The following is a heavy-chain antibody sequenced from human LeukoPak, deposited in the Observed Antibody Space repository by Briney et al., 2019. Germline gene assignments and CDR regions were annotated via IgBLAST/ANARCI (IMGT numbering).Heavy chain of an antibody. D-gene: IGHD3-16*01. CDR1: GFTFRSYA. Sequence: PLGSLRLSCAASGFTFRSYAMSWVRQAPRKGLEWVSAVSGGGDIIYYADSVKGRFTISRDNSKNTLYLQMNSLRAADTAVYFCAKDRGGVSRGFDYWGQGTLVTVSS. V-gene: IGHV3-23*01. CDR2: VSGGGDII. CDR3: AKDRGGVSRGFDY. J-gene: IGHJ4*02.